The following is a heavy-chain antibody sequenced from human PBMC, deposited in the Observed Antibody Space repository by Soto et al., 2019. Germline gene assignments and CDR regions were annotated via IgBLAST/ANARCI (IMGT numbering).Heavy chain of an antibody. Sequence: GASVKVSCKASGYTFTSYYMHWVRQAPGQGLEWMGIINPSGGSTSYAQKFQGRVTMTRDTSTSTVYMELSSLRSEDTAVYYCVSGELFDAFDYWGQGTLVTVSS. V-gene: IGHV1-46*01. CDR3: VSGELFDAFDY. CDR2: INPSGGST. D-gene: IGHD3-10*01. J-gene: IGHJ4*02. CDR1: GYTFTSYY.